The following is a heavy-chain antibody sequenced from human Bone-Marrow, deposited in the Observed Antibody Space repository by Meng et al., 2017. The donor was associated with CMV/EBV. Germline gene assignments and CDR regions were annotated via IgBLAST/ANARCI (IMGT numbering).Heavy chain of an antibody. J-gene: IGHJ4*01. CDR1: GFTLSSYS. D-gene: IGHD1-1*01. Sequence: GESLKISCAASGFTLSSYSMNWVRQAPGKGLEWVSSISSSSSYIYYADSVKGRFTISRDNSKNTLYLQMNSLRSEDTAVDDCAKEDCYNSKYSDNWGQGTMVTVSS. CDR2: ISSSSSYI. V-gene: IGHV3-21*01. CDR3: AKEDCYNSKYSDN.